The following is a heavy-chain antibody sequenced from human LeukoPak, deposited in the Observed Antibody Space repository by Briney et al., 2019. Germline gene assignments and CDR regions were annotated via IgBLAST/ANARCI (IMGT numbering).Heavy chain of an antibody. CDR3: AKGPASGDS. V-gene: IGHV1-69*06. Sequence: GASVKVSCKASGGTFSSYAISWVRQAPGQRLEWMGGIIPIFGTANYAQKFQGRVTITADKSTSTAYMELNSLRSEDTAVYYCAKGPASGDSWGQGTLVTVSS. D-gene: IGHD3-10*01. CDR1: GGTFSSYA. CDR2: IIPIFGTA. J-gene: IGHJ5*01.